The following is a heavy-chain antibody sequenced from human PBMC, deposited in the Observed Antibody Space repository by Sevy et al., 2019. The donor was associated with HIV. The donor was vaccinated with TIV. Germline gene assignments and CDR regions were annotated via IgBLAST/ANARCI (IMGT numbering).Heavy chain of an antibody. CDR1: GYTLNEFA. J-gene: IGHJ4*02. CDR2: FDPEDGET. Sequence: ASVKVSCKISGYTLNEFAMHWVRQAPGKGLQWMGTFDPEDGETIYAQKFQGRFAMTEDPSTDTVYMELSSLRSEDTAVYYCAITQEYYSDNSGYFDYWGQGTLVTVSS. D-gene: IGHD3-22*01. V-gene: IGHV1-24*01. CDR3: AITQEYYSDNSGYFDY.